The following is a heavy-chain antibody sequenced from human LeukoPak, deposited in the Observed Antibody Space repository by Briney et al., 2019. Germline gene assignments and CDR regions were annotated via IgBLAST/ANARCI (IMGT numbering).Heavy chain of an antibody. CDR3: ARGGEYYDFWSGYYGY. Sequence: PGGSPRLSCAASGFTFSSYWMHWVRQAPGKGLVWVSRINSDGSSTSYADSVKGRFTISRDNAKNTLYLQMNSLRAEDTAVYYCARGGEYYDFWSGYYGYWGQGTLVTVSS. CDR2: INSDGSST. J-gene: IGHJ4*02. D-gene: IGHD3-3*01. V-gene: IGHV3-74*01. CDR1: GFTFSSYW.